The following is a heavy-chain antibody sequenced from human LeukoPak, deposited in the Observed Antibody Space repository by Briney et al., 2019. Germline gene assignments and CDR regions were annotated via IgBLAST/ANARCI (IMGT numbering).Heavy chain of an antibody. J-gene: IGHJ4*02. CDR1: GYSFTGYW. CDR2: IYPGDSDT. D-gene: IGHD6-19*01. CDR3: ARQYSSGWYYFDY. Sequence: GESLKISCKGSGYSFTGYWIGWVRQMPGKGLEWMGIIYPGDSDTRYSPSFQGQVTISADKSISTAYLQWSSLKASGTAMYYCARQYSSGWYYFDYWGQGTLVTVSS. V-gene: IGHV5-51*01.